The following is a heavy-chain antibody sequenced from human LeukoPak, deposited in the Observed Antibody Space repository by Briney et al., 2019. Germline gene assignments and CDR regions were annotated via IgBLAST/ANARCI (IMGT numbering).Heavy chain of an antibody. CDR1: GFTFSSYA. J-gene: IGHJ5*02. Sequence: PXGSLRLSCAASGFTFSSYAMSWVRQASGKGLEWVSAISGSGGSTYYADSVKGRFTISRDNSKNTLYLQMNSLRAEDTAVYYCAKAGAYYYDSSGSWGQGTLVTVSS. D-gene: IGHD3-22*01. CDR2: ISGSGGST. V-gene: IGHV3-23*01. CDR3: AKAGAYYYDSSGS.